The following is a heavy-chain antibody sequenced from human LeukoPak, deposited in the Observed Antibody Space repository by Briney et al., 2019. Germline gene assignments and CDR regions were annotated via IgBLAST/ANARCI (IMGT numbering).Heavy chain of an antibody. Sequence: PSETLSLTCTVSGGSISSSGYYWGWIRQPPGKGLEWIGSIHNSGGTYYNPSLNSRVTITVDASKNYFSLKLSSVTAADTAVYYCARGWLVRGRYFDYWGQGTLVTVSS. J-gene: IGHJ4*02. CDR2: IHNSGGT. D-gene: IGHD6-19*01. CDR1: GGSISSSGYY. V-gene: IGHV4-39*02. CDR3: ARGWLVRGRYFDY.